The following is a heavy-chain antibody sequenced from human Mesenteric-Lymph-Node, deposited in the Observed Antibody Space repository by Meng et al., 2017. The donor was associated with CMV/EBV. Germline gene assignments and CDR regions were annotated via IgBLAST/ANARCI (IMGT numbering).Heavy chain of an antibody. J-gene: IGHJ2*01. D-gene: IGHD2-2*01. V-gene: IGHV3-21*01. CDR3: ARRVVPAATGWYFDL. CDR2: INGRGNYI. Sequence: GESLKISCAASGFTFSTYNMNWVRQAPGKGLEWVSSINGRGNYIYYADSVKGRFTISRDNAKNTLYLQMNSLRAEDTAVYYCARRVVPAATGWYFDLWGRGTLVTVSS. CDR1: GFTFSTYN.